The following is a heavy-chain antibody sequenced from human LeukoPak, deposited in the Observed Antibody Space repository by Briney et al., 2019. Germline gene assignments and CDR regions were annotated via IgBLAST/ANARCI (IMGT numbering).Heavy chain of an antibody. CDR2: IYSSGST. D-gene: IGHD2-21*01. Sequence: SETLSLTCTVFGGSISDYFWSWIRQPAGKGLEWIGRIYSSGSTLYNPSLKSRVTMSVDTSKNQFSLRLTSVTAADTAVYYCARGPYCGDDCYFDSWGRGTLFTVSS. V-gene: IGHV4-4*07. J-gene: IGHJ4*02. CDR1: GGSISDYF. CDR3: ARGPYCGDDCYFDS.